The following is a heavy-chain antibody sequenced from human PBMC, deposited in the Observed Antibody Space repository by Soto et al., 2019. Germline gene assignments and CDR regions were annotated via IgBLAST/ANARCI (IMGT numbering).Heavy chain of an antibody. D-gene: IGHD3-22*01. V-gene: IGHV4-34*12. CDR1: GGSFSGYY. CDR2: ILHGGST. CDR3: ARPHYDSNTFYSYFDY. J-gene: IGHJ4*02. Sequence: PSETLSLTCAVYGGSFSGYYWSWIRQPPGKGLEWIGEILHGGSTNYSPSLKSRVTISVDTSKNQFSLELRSVTAADTAVYYCARPHYDSNTFYSYFDYWGQGTLVTVSS.